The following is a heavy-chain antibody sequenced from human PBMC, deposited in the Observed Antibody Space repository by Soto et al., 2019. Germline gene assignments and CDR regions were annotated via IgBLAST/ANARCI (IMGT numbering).Heavy chain of an antibody. Sequence: SETLSLTCTVSGGSISSGVYYWSWIRQHPGKGLEWIGYIYYSGSTYYNPSLKSRVTISVDTSKNQFSLKLSSVTAADTAVYYCARASGIVVVPAATHNWFDPWGQGTLVTVS. J-gene: IGHJ5*02. CDR3: ARASGIVVVPAATHNWFDP. CDR2: IYYSGST. D-gene: IGHD2-2*01. CDR1: GGSISSGVYY. V-gene: IGHV4-31*03.